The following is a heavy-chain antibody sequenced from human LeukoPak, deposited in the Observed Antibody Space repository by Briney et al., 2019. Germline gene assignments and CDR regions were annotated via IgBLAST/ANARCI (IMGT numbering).Heavy chain of an antibody. V-gene: IGHV3-33*01. J-gene: IGHJ2*01. CDR1: GFTFSSYG. CDR2: IWYDGSNK. CDR3: ARDQDYGDAGYFDL. D-gene: IGHD4-17*01. Sequence: GRSLRLSCAASGFTFSSYGMHWVRQAPGKGLEWVAVIWYDGSNKYYTDSVKGRFTISRDNSKNTLYLQMSSLRAEDTAVYYCARDQDYGDAGYFDLWGRGTLVTVSS.